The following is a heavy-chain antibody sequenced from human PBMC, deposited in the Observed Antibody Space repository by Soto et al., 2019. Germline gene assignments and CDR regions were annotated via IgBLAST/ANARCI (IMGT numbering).Heavy chain of an antibody. D-gene: IGHD3-3*01. CDR3: ATPYNQQYYDFWSGYYNRGAFDI. CDR1: GFTFSDYY. Sequence: QVQLVESGGGLVKPGGSLRLSCAASGFTFSDYYMSWIRQAPGKGLEWVSYISSSGSTIYYADSVKGRFTISRDNAKNSLYLQMNSLRAEDTAVYYCATPYNQQYYDFWSGYYNRGAFDIWGQGTMVTVSS. V-gene: IGHV3-11*01. CDR2: ISSSGSTI. J-gene: IGHJ3*02.